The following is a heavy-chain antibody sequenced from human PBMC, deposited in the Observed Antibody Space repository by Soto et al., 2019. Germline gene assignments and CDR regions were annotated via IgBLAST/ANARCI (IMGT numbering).Heavy chain of an antibody. J-gene: IGHJ4*02. CDR2: ISAYTGNT. Sequence: QVQLVQSGAEVKKPGASVKVSCKASGYTFTSYAISWVRQAPGQGLEWMGWISAYTGNTNYAQKLQGTVTMTTDTSTRPAYMELRSLSSDDTAAHYCARDAPPEDYWGQGTLXT. CDR1: GYTFTSYA. V-gene: IGHV1-18*01. CDR3: ARDAPPEDY.